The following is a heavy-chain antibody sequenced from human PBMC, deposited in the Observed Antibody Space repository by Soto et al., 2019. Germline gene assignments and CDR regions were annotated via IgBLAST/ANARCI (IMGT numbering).Heavy chain of an antibody. CDR2: ISAYNGDT. CDR1: GYTFPSYG. D-gene: IGHD3-22*01. CDR3: ARDRAIRDSSGKSRY. V-gene: IGHV1-18*01. J-gene: IGHJ4*02. Sequence: ASVKVSCKASGYTFPSYGIICVRQAPGQGLEWMGWISAYNGDTNYAQKLQGRVTMTTDTSTSTAYMELRSLSSADTAVYYCARDRAIRDSSGKSRYWGQGTMVTVSS.